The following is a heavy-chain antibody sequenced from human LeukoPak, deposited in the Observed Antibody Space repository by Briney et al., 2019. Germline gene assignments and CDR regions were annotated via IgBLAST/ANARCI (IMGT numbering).Heavy chain of an antibody. CDR1: GGSISSSSYY. J-gene: IGHJ5*02. D-gene: IGHD3-9*01. Sequence: SETLSLTCTVSGGSISSSSYYWGWIRQPPGKGLEWIGSIYYSGSTYYNPSLKSRVTISVDTSKNQFSLKLSSVTAADTAAYYCARHAGGILTGYSSDNWFDPWGQGTLVTVSS. CDR3: ARHAGGILTGYSSDNWFDP. V-gene: IGHV4-39*01. CDR2: IYYSGST.